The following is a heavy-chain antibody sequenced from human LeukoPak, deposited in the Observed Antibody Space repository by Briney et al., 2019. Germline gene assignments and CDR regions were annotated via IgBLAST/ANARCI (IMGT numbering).Heavy chain of an antibody. CDR2: INAGNGDT. Sequence: GASVKVSCKASGYTFTNYAIHWVGQAPGQRLEWMGWINAGNGDTKYSQKFQGRVTITSDTSATTAYMELSSLRSEDTAVYYCARKVGAIDLDYWGQGTLVTVSS. CDR1: GYTFTNYA. D-gene: IGHD1-26*01. J-gene: IGHJ4*02. CDR3: ARKVGAIDLDY. V-gene: IGHV1-3*01.